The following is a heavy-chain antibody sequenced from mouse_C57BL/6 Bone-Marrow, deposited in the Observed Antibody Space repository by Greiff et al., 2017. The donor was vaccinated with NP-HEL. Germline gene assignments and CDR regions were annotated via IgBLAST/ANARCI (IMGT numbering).Heavy chain of an antibody. CDR2: IHPNSGST. Sequence: QVQLQQPGAELVKPGASVKLSCKASGYTFTSYWMHWVKQRPGQGLEWIGMIHPNSGSTNYNEKFKSKATLTVDKSSSTAYMQLSSLTSEDSAVYYCARYLFHWYFDVWGTGTTVTVSS. V-gene: IGHV1-64*01. J-gene: IGHJ1*03. CDR3: ARYLFHWYFDV. CDR1: GYTFTSYW. D-gene: IGHD1-1*01.